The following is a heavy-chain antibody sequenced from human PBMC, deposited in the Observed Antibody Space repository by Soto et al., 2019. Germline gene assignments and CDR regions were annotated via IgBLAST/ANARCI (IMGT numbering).Heavy chain of an antibody. J-gene: IGHJ6*02. D-gene: IGHD1-7*01. Sequence: ASVKVSCKASGYTFTSYGISWVRQAPGQGLEWMGWISAYNGNTNYAQKLQGRVTMTTDTSTSTAYMELRSLRSDDTAVYYCARSGITGTTWRFPGHYGMDVWGQGTTVTVSS. CDR3: ARSGITGTTWRFPGHYGMDV. V-gene: IGHV1-18*01. CDR2: ISAYNGNT. CDR1: GYTFTSYG.